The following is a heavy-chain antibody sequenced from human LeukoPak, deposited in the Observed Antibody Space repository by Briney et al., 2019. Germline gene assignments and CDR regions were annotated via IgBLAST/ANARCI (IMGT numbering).Heavy chain of an antibody. J-gene: IGHJ3*02. Sequence: SETLSLTCTVSGGSISPYYWSWIRQPPGKGLEWIGSIYYSGSTYYNPSLKSRVTISVDTSNNQFSLKLTSVTAADTAVYYCARHYSSSWYSAFHIWGQGTMVTVSS. CDR1: GGSISPYY. CDR3: ARHYSSSWYSAFHI. CDR2: IYYSGST. V-gene: IGHV4-59*05. D-gene: IGHD6-13*01.